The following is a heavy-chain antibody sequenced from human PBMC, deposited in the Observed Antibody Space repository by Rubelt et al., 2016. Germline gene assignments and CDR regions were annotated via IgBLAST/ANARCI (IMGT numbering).Heavy chain of an antibody. J-gene: IGHJ6*02. CDR2: IIPILGIA. V-gene: IGHV1-69*04. CDR1: GGTFSSYA. Sequence: QVQLVQSGAEVKKPGSSVKVSCKASGGTFSSYAISWVRQAPGQGLEWMGRIIPILGIANYAQKFQGRVTITADKSTSTASMGLSSLGSEDTAVYYCASSLPNLFGIAARDYYYYYGMDVWGQGTTVTVSS. D-gene: IGHD6-6*01. CDR3: ASSLPNLFGIAARDYYYYYGMDV.